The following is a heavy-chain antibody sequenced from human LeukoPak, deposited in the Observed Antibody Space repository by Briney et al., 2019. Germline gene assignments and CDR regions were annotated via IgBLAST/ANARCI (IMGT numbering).Heavy chain of an antibody. CDR1: RFIFNSYA. Sequence: PGGSLRLSCAASRFIFNSYAMSWVRQAPGKGLEWVSSISSRSSYIYYADSVKGRFTIYRDNAKNPLSLQMNSLRAEDTAVYYCARDPFSGYDKRVYYFDYWGQGTLVTVSS. V-gene: IGHV3-21*01. D-gene: IGHD5-12*01. J-gene: IGHJ4*02. CDR2: ISSRSSYI. CDR3: ARDPFSGYDKRVYYFDY.